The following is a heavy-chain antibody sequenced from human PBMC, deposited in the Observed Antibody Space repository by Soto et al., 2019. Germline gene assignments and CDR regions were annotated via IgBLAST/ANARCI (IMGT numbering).Heavy chain of an antibody. D-gene: IGHD3-10*01. Sequence: SETLSLTCTVSGGSISSSSYYWSWIRQPPGKGLEWIGYIYYSGSTYYNPSLKSRVTISVDTSKNQFSLKLSSVTAADTAVYYCARVGGFGATTIDYWGQGTLVTVSS. CDR2: IYYSGST. J-gene: IGHJ4*02. CDR3: ARVGGFGATTIDY. V-gene: IGHV4-30-4*01. CDR1: GGSISSSSYY.